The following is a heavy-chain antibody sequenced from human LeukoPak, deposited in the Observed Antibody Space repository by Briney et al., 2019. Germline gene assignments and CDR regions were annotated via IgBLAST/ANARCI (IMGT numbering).Heavy chain of an antibody. V-gene: IGHV4-38-2*02. CDR2: DSYSGST. J-gene: IGHJ4*02. Sequence: KTSETLSLTCTVSGYSISSGYYWGWIRQPPGKGLKWIRTDSYSGSTYYNPSLKSLVTISVDTSKNHFSLKLTSVTAADTATYYCARDPAPSSGHYYVGLIDHWGQGTLVTVSS. CDR1: GYSISSGYY. CDR3: ARDPAPSSGHYYVGLIDH. D-gene: IGHD3-22*01.